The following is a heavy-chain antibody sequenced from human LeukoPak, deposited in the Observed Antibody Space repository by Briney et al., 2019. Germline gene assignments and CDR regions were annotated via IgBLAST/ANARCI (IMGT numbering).Heavy chain of an antibody. CDR2: ISDSGGST. CDR1: GFTFSSYA. Sequence: PGGSLRLSCAASGFTFSSYAMSWVRQAPGKGLEWVSAISDSGGSTYYADSVKGRFTISRDNSKNTLYLQMNSLRAEDTAVYYCAKDRGVTRYYFDYWGQGTLVTVSS. J-gene: IGHJ4*02. V-gene: IGHV3-23*01. D-gene: IGHD2-21*02. CDR3: AKDRGVTRYYFDY.